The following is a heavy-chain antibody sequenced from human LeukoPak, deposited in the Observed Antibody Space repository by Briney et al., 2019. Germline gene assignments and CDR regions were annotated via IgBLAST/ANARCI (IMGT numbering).Heavy chain of an antibody. V-gene: IGHV3-33*01. Sequence: PGRSLTLSCAASGFTFSNYGTHWARHAPGEGLEWVPVIWYDGRHTFYADSVKGRLPLSRDTSPNTLSLQMTSQRADHTAVTYCARGRYGDVLFDYWGQGTLVTVSS. CDR1: GFTFSNYG. CDR3: ARGRYGDVLFDY. D-gene: IGHD4-17*01. CDR2: IWYDGRHT. J-gene: IGHJ4*02.